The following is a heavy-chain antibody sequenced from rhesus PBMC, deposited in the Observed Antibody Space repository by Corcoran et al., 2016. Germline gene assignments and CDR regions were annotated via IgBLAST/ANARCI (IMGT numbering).Heavy chain of an antibody. CDR1: GGSISSNY. Sequence: QVQLQESGPGLVKPSETLSLTCAVSGGSISSNYWSWIRQPPGKGLEWIGYIYGSSGSTYYNPSLKSRVTISTDTSKKQFDLKLGSVTDADTAVYYCARDEVTIFGLGRNYFDYWGQGVLVTVSS. J-gene: IGHJ4*01. CDR2: IYGSSGST. CDR3: ARDEVTIFGLGRNYFDY. V-gene: IGHV4-160*01. D-gene: IGHD3-3*01.